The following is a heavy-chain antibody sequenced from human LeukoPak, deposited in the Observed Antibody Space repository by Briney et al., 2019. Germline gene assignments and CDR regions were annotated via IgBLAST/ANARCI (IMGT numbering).Heavy chain of an antibody. V-gene: IGHV7-4-1*02. D-gene: IGHD2-15*01. CDR2: INTNTGNP. Sequence: ASVKVSCKASGYTFTSYAMNWVRQAPGQGLECMGWINTNTGNPTYAQGFTGRFVFSLDTSVSTAYLQISSLKAEDTAVYYCARLYCSGGSCPASSYWGQGTLVTVSS. CDR3: ARLYCSGGSCPASSY. J-gene: IGHJ4*02. CDR1: GYTFTSYA.